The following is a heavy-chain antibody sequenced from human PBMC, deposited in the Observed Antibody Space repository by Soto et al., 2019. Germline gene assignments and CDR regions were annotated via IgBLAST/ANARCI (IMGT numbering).Heavy chain of an antibody. J-gene: IGHJ3*02. CDR1: GFTFTSSA. CDR2: IVVGSGNT. Sequence: SVKVSCKASGFTFTSSAVQWVRQARGQRLEWIGWIVVGSGNTNYAQKFQERVTITRDMSTSTAYMELSSLRSEDTAVYYCAADHRTYDAFDIWGQGTMVTVSS. V-gene: IGHV1-58*01. CDR3: AADHRTYDAFDI.